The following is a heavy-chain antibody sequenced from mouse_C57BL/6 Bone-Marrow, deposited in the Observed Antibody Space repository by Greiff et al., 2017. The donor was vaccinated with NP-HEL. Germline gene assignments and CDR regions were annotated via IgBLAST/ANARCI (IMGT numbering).Heavy chain of an antibody. V-gene: IGHV8-8*01. CDR2: IWWDDDK. Sequence: QVTLKVCGPGILQPSQTLSLTCSFSGFSLSTFGMGVGWIRQPSGKGLEWLAHIWWDDDKYYNPALKSRLTISKDTSKNQVFLKIANVDTADTATYYCARIPHCGYDGGYYAMDYWGQGTSVTVSS. CDR1: GFSLSTFGMG. J-gene: IGHJ4*01. D-gene: IGHD2-2*01. CDR3: ARIPHCGYDGGYYAMDY.